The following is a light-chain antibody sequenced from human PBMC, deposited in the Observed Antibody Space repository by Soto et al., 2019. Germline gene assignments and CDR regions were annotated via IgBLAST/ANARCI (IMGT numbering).Light chain of an antibody. CDR2: SAS. Sequence: NVLSGSPVALCFSPREKGTLSRRASQNLGTLYLAWFQQKSGQAPRLLIYSASRRATGIPDRFTGSGSGTDFTLTIRGLEPDDFAVYYCQKYGSFWTFGQGTKVDIK. J-gene: IGKJ1*01. V-gene: IGKV3-20*01. CDR3: QKYGSFWT. CDR1: QNLGTLY.